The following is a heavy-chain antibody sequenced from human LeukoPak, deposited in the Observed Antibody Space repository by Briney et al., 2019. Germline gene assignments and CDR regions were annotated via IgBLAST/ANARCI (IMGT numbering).Heavy chain of an antibody. Sequence: KRSETLSPTCTVSGGSIISSTNYWGWIRQPPGKGLEWIGSIYYSGSTYYSPSLKSQATMYIHTSKNQFSLKLSSVTAADTAVYYCARHGSASGWLRSHFDYWGQGTLVTVSS. CDR2: IYYSGST. V-gene: IGHV4-39*01. CDR1: GGSIISSTNY. CDR3: ARHGSASGWLRSHFDY. J-gene: IGHJ4*02. D-gene: IGHD6-19*01.